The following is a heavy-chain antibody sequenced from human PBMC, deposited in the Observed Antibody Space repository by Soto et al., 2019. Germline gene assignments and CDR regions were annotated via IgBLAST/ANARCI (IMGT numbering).Heavy chain of an antibody. Sequence: ASVKVSCKVSGHTLTELAIHWVRQAPGKGLEWMGGFDPEDGETIYAQRFQGRVTMTEDTSTDTAYMELSSLRSEDTAVYYCATPTSPPQDGYYYYGMDVWGQGTTVTVSS. V-gene: IGHV1-24*01. CDR2: FDPEDGET. J-gene: IGHJ6*02. CDR1: GHTLTELA. CDR3: ATPTSPPQDGYYYYGMDV.